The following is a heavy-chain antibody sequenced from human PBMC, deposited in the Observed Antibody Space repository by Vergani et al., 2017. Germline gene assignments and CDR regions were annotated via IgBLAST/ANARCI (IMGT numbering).Heavy chain of an antibody. CDR1: GGSISSGGYS. Sequence: QLQLQESGSGLVKPSQTLSLTCAISGGSISSGGYSWSWIRQPPGKGLEWIGYIYHSGSTYYNPSLKSRVTISVDRSKNQFSLKLSSVTAADTAVYYCAVYDSSGYSYFHYCSQATLVSAS. D-gene: IGHD3-22*01. CDR3: AVYDSSGYSYFHY. CDR2: IYHSGST. V-gene: IGHV4-30-2*01. J-gene: IGHJ4*02.